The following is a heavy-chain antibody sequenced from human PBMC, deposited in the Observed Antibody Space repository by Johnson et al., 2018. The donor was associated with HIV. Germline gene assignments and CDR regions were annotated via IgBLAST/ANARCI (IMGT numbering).Heavy chain of an antibody. D-gene: IGHD1-26*01. Sequence: QVLLVESGGGVERPGESLRLSCAASRFTFSSFAMHWVRQAPGKGLEWVAVISYDASNKYYADSVKGRFTISRDNSKNTLYLQMNSRSVEDTAVYDCARGRRPWELHGFNALDTWGQGTMVIFSS. CDR1: RFTFSSFA. CDR2: ISYDASNK. J-gene: IGHJ3*02. CDR3: ARGRRPWELHGFNALDT. V-gene: IGHV3-30*04.